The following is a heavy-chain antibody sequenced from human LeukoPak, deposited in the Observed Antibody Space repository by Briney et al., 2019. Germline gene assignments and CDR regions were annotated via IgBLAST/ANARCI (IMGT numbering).Heavy chain of an antibody. CDR2: IKQDGSEK. D-gene: IGHD1-14*01. V-gene: IGHV3-7*01. Sequence: GGSLRLSCTASGFTISRYWMNWVRQTPGKGLAWVANIKQDGSEKYYVDSVKGRFTISRDNAENSLYLQMGSLRVEDTAIYSCARGTENQYYYGMDVWGQGTTVTVS. CDR3: ARGTENQYYYGMDV. CDR1: GFTISRYW. J-gene: IGHJ6*02.